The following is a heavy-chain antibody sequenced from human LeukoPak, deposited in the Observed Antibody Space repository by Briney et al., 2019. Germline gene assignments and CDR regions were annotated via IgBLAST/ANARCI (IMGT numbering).Heavy chain of an antibody. Sequence: GGSLRLSCAASGFTFSSYAMGWVRQAPGKGLEWVSAIGGGGVSTYYADSVRGRVTISRGNSKNTLYLQMNSLRAEDTAVYYCAKYEGLRSLDYWGQGTLVTVSS. D-gene: IGHD3-3*01. CDR3: AKYEGLRSLDY. V-gene: IGHV3-23*01. J-gene: IGHJ4*02. CDR2: IGGGGVST. CDR1: GFTFSSYA.